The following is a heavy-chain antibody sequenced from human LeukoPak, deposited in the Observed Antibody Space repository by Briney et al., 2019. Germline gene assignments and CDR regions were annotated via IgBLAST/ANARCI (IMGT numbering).Heavy chain of an antibody. CDR2: ISGSGAGT. J-gene: IGHJ4*02. CDR3: AKRWDDILTGFDY. D-gene: IGHD3-9*01. CDR1: GFTFNYYA. Sequence: GGSLRLSCAASGFTFNYYAMNCVRHAPGEGRECVSAISGSGAGTYYADSVKGRFTISRDNSKNTLYLQMDSLRAEDTAVYYCAKRWDDILTGFDYWGQGTLVTVSS. V-gene: IGHV3-23*01.